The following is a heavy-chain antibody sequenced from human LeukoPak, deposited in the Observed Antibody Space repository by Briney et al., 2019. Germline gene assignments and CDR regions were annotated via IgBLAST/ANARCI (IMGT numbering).Heavy chain of an antibody. J-gene: IGHJ3*02. V-gene: IGHV1-24*01. CDR2: FDPEDGET. CDR3: ATDNDYGDYLDAFDI. D-gene: IGHD4-17*01. Sequence: ASVKVSCKVSGYTLTELSMHWVRQAPGKGLEWMGGFDPEDGETIYAQKFQGRVTMTEDTSTDTAYMELSSLRSEDTAVYYCATDNDYGDYLDAFDIWGQGTMVTVSS. CDR1: GYTLTELS.